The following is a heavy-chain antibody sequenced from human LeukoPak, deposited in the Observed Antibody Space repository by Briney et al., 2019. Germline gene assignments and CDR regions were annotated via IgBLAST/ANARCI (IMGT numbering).Heavy chain of an antibody. D-gene: IGHD1-26*01. CDR1: GGSVSSGSYY. CDR2: IYYSGST. Sequence: SETLSLTCTVSGGSVSSGSYYWSWIRQPPGKGLEWIGYIYYSGSTNYNPSLKSRVTISVDTSKNQFSLKLSSVTAADTAMYYCARLFHPALSGNYPFDYWGQGTLVTVSS. J-gene: IGHJ4*02. V-gene: IGHV4-61*01. CDR3: ARLFHPALSGNYPFDY.